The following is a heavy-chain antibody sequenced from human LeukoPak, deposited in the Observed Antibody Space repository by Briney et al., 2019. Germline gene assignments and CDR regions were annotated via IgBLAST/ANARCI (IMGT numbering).Heavy chain of an antibody. CDR2: INAGNGNT. Sequence: ASVKVSCKASGYTFTSYAMHWVRQAPGQRLEWMGWINAGNGNTKYSQKFQGRVTITRDTSASTAYMELSSLRSEDTAVYYCAGEIPIDGDSSRWFDPWGQGTLVTVSS. J-gene: IGHJ5*02. CDR1: GYTFTSYA. D-gene: IGHD4-17*01. V-gene: IGHV1-3*01. CDR3: AGEIPIDGDSSRWFDP.